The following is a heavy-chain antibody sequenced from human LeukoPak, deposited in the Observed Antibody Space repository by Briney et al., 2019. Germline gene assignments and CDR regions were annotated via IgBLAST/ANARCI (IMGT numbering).Heavy chain of an antibody. CDR3: ARGQRSMSYGSGSYYPNYYYYMDV. CDR1: GGSFSGYY. CDR2: INHSGST. D-gene: IGHD3-10*01. J-gene: IGHJ6*03. Sequence: PSETLSLTCAVYGGSFSGYYWSWIHQPPGKGLEWIGEINHSGSTNYNPSLKSRVTISVDTSKNQFSLKLSSVTAADTAVYYCARGQRSMSYGSGSYYPNYYYYMDVWGKGTTVTVSS. V-gene: IGHV4-34*01.